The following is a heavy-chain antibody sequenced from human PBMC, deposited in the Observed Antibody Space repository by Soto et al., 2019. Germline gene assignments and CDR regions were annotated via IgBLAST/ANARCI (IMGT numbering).Heavy chain of an antibody. V-gene: IGHV5-51*01. CDR1: GYSFSSYW. Sequence: PGESLKISCKGFGYSFSSYWIAWVRQMPGKGLEWMGIIYPGDSDTRYSPSFQGQVTITADKSISTAYLQWSRLKASDTAMFYCARGFGTVYYDSSGLDLWGQGTLVTVSS. D-gene: IGHD3-22*01. J-gene: IGHJ5*02. CDR2: IYPGDSDT. CDR3: ARGFGTVYYDSSGLDL.